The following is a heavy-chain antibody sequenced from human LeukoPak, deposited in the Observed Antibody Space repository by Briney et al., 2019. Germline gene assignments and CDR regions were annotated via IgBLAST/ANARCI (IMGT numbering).Heavy chain of an antibody. Sequence: PGRSLRLSCAASRFPFRGYAMTWVRQAPGKGLEWVAFISFDGAIIYYADSVKGRFTISRDNSENTMYLQMNSLRLDDTPTYYCARDIDADRSFVYCGQGTLVTV. CDR3: ARDIDADRSFVY. D-gene: IGHD1-14*01. V-gene: IGHV3-30-3*01. CDR1: RFPFRGYA. CDR2: ISFDGAII. J-gene: IGHJ4*02.